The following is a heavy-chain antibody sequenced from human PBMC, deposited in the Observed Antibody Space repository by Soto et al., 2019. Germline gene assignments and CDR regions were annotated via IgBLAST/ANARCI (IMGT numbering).Heavy chain of an antibody. CDR1: GGSISSGGYY. Sequence: SETLSLTCTVSGGSISSGGYYWSWIRQHPGKGLEWIGYIYYSGSTYYNPSLKSRVTISVDTSKNQFSLKLSSVTAADTAVYYCARDRSSSWPYYYYGMDVWGQGTTVTV. J-gene: IGHJ6*02. CDR3: ARDRSSSWPYYYYGMDV. D-gene: IGHD6-13*01. CDR2: IYYSGST. V-gene: IGHV4-31*03.